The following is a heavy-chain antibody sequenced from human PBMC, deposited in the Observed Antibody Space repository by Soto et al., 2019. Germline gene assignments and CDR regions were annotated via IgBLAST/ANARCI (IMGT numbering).Heavy chain of an antibody. V-gene: IGHV1-8*01. CDR3: ARGPPWHIVVASNWFDP. CDR2: MNPNSGNT. D-gene: IGHD2-21*01. Sequence: ASVKVSCKASGYTFTSYDINWVRQATGQGLEWMGWMNPNSGNTGYAQKFQGRVTMTRNTSISTAYMELSSLRSEDTAVYYCARGPPWHIVVASNWFDPWGQGTLVTVSS. CDR1: GYTFTSYD. J-gene: IGHJ5*02.